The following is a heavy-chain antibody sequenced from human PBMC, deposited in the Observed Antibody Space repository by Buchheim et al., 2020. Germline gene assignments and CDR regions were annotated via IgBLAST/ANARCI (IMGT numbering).Heavy chain of an antibody. D-gene: IGHD2-2*01. V-gene: IGHV3-74*01. CDR2: ISSAGSSI. J-gene: IGHJ3*02. CDR1: QFTFNTYW. CDR3: ARVQLLADDIFDI. Sequence: EVQLVESGGGLVQPGGSLRLSCAASQFTFNTYWMHWVRQVPGKGLVWVSRISSAGSSISYADSVKGRFTISRDNAKNTLYLQMDGLRAEDTAIYYCARVQLLADDIFDIWGQGT.